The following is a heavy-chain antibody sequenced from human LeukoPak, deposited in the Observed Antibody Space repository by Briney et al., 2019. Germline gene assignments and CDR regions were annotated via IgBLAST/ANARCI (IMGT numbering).Heavy chain of an antibody. CDR2: LYSGGSI. V-gene: IGHV3-53*01. D-gene: IGHD3-10*01. Sequence: GGSLRLSCAASGLIISSNYMSWVRQAPGKGLEWVSALYSGGSIYYADSVKGRFTISRDNSKNTLYLQMNSLRAEDTAVYYCARDPSRGLYYFDHWGQGTLVTVSS. J-gene: IGHJ4*02. CDR3: ARDPSRGLYYFDH. CDR1: GLIISSNY.